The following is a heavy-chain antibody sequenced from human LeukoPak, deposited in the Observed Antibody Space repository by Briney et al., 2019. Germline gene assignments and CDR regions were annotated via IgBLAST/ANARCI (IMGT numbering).Heavy chain of an antibody. J-gene: IGHJ6*03. CDR2: TSAYNGNT. D-gene: IGHD1-26*01. V-gene: IGHV1-18*01. CDR3: ARVDGATWDYYYYMDV. CDR1: GYTFTSYG. Sequence: GASVKVSCKASGYTFTSYGISWVRQAPGQGLEWMGWTSAYNGNTNYAQKLQGRVTMTTDTSTSTAYMELRSLRSDDTAVYYCARVDGATWDYYYYMDVWGKGTTVTVSS.